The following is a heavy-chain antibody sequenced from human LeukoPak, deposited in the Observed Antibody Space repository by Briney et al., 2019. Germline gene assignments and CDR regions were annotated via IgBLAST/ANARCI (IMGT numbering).Heavy chain of an antibody. J-gene: IGHJ2*01. D-gene: IGHD2/OR15-2a*01. CDR2: MYNSGST. Sequence: ETLSLTCIVSGGSISSYNWNWIRQPPGKGLEWIGYMYNSGSTNNNPSLKSRVTISVDKSKNQFSLKLSSVTAADTAVYYCAKESNSSDNWYFDLWGRGTLVTVSS. CDR1: GGSISSYN. V-gene: IGHV4-59*01. CDR3: AKESNSSDNWYFDL.